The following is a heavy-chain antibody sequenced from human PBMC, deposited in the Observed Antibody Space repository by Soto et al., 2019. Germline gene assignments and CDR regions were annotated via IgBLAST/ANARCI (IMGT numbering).Heavy chain of an antibody. J-gene: IGHJ4*02. CDR3: QRHSIWLLLSDY. CDR2: IYYTGNT. Sequence: SETLSLTCNVSGGSISNSNYYWGWIRQPPGKGLEWIGSIYYTGNTYYNPSLKRRVTISVDTSKNQFSLKLDSVTAADTAAYFCQRHSIWLLLSDYWGQGSLVT. CDR1: GGSISNSNYY. V-gene: IGHV4-39*01. D-gene: IGHD3-22*01.